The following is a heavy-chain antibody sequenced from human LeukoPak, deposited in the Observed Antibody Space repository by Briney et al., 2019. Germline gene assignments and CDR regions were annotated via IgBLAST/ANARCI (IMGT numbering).Heavy chain of an antibody. V-gene: IGHV3-21*06. CDR3: VRDSGWYRLDS. CDR2: ITTSSTYI. CDR1: GFTFSTYN. J-gene: IGHJ4*02. D-gene: IGHD6-19*01. Sequence: GGSLRLSCAASGFTFSTYNMNWVRQAPGKGLEWVSSITTSSTYIYYADSVKGRFTISRDNAKNSLYLQMNSLRADDTAVYYCVRDSGWYRLDSWGQGTQVTVSS.